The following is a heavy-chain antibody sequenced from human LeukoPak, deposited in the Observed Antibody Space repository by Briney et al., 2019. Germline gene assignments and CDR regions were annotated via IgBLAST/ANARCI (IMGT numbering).Heavy chain of an antibody. Sequence: TGGSLRLSCAASGLTFSRYAMSWVRQAPGKGLEWVAVISYDGSYKLYADSVKGRFTISRDNSKSTLYLQMNSLRAEDTAVYYCAKDRYSGLNTIDYWGQGTLVTVSS. CDR2: ISYDGSYK. CDR3: AKDRYSGLNTIDY. V-gene: IGHV3-30*18. J-gene: IGHJ4*02. CDR1: GLTFSRYA. D-gene: IGHD6-13*01.